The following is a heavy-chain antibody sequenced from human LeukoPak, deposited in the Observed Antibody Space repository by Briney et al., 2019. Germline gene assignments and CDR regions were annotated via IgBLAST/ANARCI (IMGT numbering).Heavy chain of an antibody. CDR3: AKDLQSSYDYDTSGYYFVGYFFYMDV. J-gene: IGHJ6*03. Sequence: ASVKVSRKASGYTFSDYHIHWLRQAPGQGLEWLGWINSNSGGTHYAQKFQGRVTMTRDPSITTAYIELSRLQSDDTAVYYCAKDLQSSYDYDTSGYYFVGYFFYMDVWGKGTTVTVSS. CDR2: INSNSGGT. CDR1: GYTFSDYH. V-gene: IGHV1-2*02. D-gene: IGHD3-22*01.